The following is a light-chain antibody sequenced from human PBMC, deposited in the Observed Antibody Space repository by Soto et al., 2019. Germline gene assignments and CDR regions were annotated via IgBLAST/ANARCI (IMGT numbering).Light chain of an antibody. CDR1: QSIRTW. CDR2: KAS. J-gene: IGKJ1*01. V-gene: IGKV1-5*03. Sequence: QVTQVPTYLSAAVGDSVTITCRASQSIRTWLAWYQQKPGSAPKLLIYKASTLDSGVPSRFSGNGSGTDFALTINKVQPEDCATCYYQQYNSYLTFGLGTTVEIK. CDR3: QQYNSYLT.